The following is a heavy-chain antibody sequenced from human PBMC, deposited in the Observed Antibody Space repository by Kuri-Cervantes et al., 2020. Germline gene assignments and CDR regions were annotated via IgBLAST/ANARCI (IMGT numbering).Heavy chain of an antibody. D-gene: IGHD3-10*01. V-gene: IGHV5-51*01. CDR1: GYSFTSYW. J-gene: IGHJ6*02. CDR2: IYPGDSDT. Sequence: GGSLRLSCKGSGYSFTSYWVGWVRQMPGKGLEWMGIIYPGDSDTRYSPSFQGQVTISADKSISTAYLQWSSLKASDTAMYYCARPYGSATYYAYYAMDVWGQGTTVTVSS. CDR3: ARPYGSATYYAYYAMDV.